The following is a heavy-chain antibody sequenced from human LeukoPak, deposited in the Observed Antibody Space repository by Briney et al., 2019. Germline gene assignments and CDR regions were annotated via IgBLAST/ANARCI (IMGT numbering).Heavy chain of an antibody. J-gene: IGHJ2*01. CDR3: ARALVRATMVWYFDL. CDR1: GWSFSGYY. V-gene: IGHV4-34*01. D-gene: IGHD5-12*01. CDR2: ISHSGST. Sequence: SETLSLTCAVSGWSFSGYYWSWIRQPPGKGLEWIGEISHSGSTNYSPSLKSRVTISVDTSKNQFSLNLSSVTAADTAVYYCARALVRATMVWYFDLWGRGTLVTVSS.